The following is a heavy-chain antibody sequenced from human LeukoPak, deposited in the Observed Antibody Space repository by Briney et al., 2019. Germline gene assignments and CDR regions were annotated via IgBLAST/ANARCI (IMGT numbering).Heavy chain of an antibody. V-gene: IGHV3-33*01. CDR2: IWYDGSNK. J-gene: IGHJ4*02. D-gene: IGHD3-22*01. Sequence: PGRSLRLSCAASGFTFSIYGMHWVRQAPGKGLEWVAVIWYDGSNKYYADSVKGRFTISGDNSKNTLYLEMNSLRAEDTAVYYCARDRYYYDSSGYYYDYWGQGTLVTVSS. CDR1: GFTFSIYG. CDR3: ARDRYYYDSSGYYYDY.